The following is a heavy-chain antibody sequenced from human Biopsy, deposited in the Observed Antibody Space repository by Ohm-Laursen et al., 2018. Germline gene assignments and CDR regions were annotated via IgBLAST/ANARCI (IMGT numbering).Heavy chain of an antibody. CDR1: GFSLSARGMC. Sequence: TQTLTLTGSFSGFSLSARGMCVSWIRQAPGKALEWLARVDWDDYKDYSASLQTKLSISKDTSNDQVVLTVDNVDPADTATYYCARTPILIVSAGLVYRHRRHLQGMDVWGQGIAVTVS. CDR2: VDWDDYK. J-gene: IGHJ6*02. CDR3: ARTPILIVSAGLVYRHRRHLQGMDV. D-gene: IGHD6-13*01. V-gene: IGHV2-70*11.